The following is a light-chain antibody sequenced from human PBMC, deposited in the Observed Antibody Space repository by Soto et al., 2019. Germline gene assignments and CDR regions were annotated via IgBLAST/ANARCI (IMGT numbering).Light chain of an antibody. V-gene: IGKV1-8*01. J-gene: IGKJ1*01. CDR2: AAS. CDR3: QQYYSYPPWT. CDR1: QGISSY. Sequence: AIRMTQSPSSLSASTGDRVTITCRASQGISSYLAWYQQKPGKAPKLLIYAASTLQSGVPSRFSGSGSGTDFTLTISCLQSEDFATYYCQQYYSYPPWTFGQVTKVDIK.